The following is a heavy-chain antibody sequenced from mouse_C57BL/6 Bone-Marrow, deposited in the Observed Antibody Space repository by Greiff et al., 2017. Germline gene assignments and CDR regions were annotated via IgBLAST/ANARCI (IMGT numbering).Heavy chain of an antibody. J-gene: IGHJ4*01. CDR2: ISSGGSYT. CDR1: GFTFSSYG. V-gene: IGHV5-6*01. CDR3: ARQELGYAVDY. Sequence: EVQLVASGGDLVKPGGSLKLSCAASGFTFSSYGMSWVRQTPDKRLEWVATISSGGSYTYYPDSVKGRFTISRDNAKNTLYLQMSSLKSEDTAMYYCARQELGYAVDYWGQGTSVTVSS. D-gene: IGHD3-1*01.